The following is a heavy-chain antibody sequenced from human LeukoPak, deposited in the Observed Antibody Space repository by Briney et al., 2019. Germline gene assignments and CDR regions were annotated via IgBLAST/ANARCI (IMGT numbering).Heavy chain of an antibody. Sequence: GGSLRFSGAASGFTFISYWMSWVRRAPGKGLEWVANIKQDGSEKYYVDSVKGRFTISRDNAKNSLYLQMNSLRAEDTAVYYCARDPANAQTYYFDYWGQGTLVTVSS. V-gene: IGHV3-7*01. CDR3: ARDPANAQTYYFDY. CDR2: IKQDGSEK. J-gene: IGHJ4*02. D-gene: IGHD4/OR15-4a*01. CDR1: GFTFISYW.